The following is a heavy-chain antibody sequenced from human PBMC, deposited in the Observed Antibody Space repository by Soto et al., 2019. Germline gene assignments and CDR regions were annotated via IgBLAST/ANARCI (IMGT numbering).Heavy chain of an antibody. CDR2: IIPIFGTA. J-gene: IGHJ6*02. CDR1: GGTFSSYA. D-gene: IGHD4-17*01. V-gene: IGHV1-69*06. Sequence: QVQLVQSGAEVKKPGSSVKVSCKASGGTFSSYAISWVRQAPGQGLEWMGGIIPIFGTANYAQKFQGRVTITADKSTSTAYMELSSLRSEDTAMYYCARGFGDYVRAYYYGMDVWGQGTTVTVSS. CDR3: ARGFGDYVRAYYYGMDV.